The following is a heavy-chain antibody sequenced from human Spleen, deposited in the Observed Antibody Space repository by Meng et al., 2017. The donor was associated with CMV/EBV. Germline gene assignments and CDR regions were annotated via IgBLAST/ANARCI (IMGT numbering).Heavy chain of an antibody. Sequence: VQVQGSGPGVVTPTQTLTLSCTGCGGSISSGDYYWRWIRQPPGKGLEWIGYIYYSGSTYYNPYLKSRVTISVDTSKNQFSLKLSSVTAADTAVYYCARERSGDFDYWGQGTLVTVSS. CDR3: ARERSGDFDY. CDR1: GGSISSGDYY. D-gene: IGHD3-16*01. J-gene: IGHJ4*02. V-gene: IGHV4-30-4*01. CDR2: IYYSGST.